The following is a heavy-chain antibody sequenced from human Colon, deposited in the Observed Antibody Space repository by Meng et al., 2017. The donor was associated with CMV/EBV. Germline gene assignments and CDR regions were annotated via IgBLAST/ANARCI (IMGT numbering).Heavy chain of an antibody. V-gene: IGHV4-59*01. CDR2: IYYNGNT. Sequence: YFWSWVRQPPGKPLEWIGHIYYNGNTNYNPSLKSRVAISVDTSKNQFSLRLNFVTAADTATYFCARDRTVYTNSKFYYFGMDVWGQGTTVTVSS. CDR3: ARDRTVYTNSKFYYFGMDV. J-gene: IGHJ6*02. D-gene: IGHD2-2*02. CDR1: YF.